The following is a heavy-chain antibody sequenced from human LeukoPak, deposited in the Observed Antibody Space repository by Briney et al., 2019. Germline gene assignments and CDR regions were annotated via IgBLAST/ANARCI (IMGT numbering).Heavy chain of an antibody. CDR1: GFTFISSW. J-gene: IGHJ3*02. D-gene: IGHD3-22*01. CDR2: IKKDGSQT. Sequence: GGSLRLSCAASGFTFISSWMTWVRQAPGKGLEWVANIKKDGSQTHYLASVQGRFTISRDNAKNSLYMQMNSLRVEDTAVYYCVRDSSPYERPSSYYDAFDIWGHGTVVTVS. V-gene: IGHV3-7*01. CDR3: VRDSSPYERPSSYYDAFDI.